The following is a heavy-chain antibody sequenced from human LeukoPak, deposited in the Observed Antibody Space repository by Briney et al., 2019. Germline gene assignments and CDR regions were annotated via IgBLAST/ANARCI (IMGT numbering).Heavy chain of an antibody. J-gene: IGHJ4*02. Sequence: GGSLRLSCTAFEFTFSAFGMHWVRQAPGKGLEWVAVIWYNGSRKYYADSVKGRFTISRDNSQNTLYLHMNNLRAEDTAVYYCAKDLSASVDWSMDYWGQGTLVTVSS. D-gene: IGHD3/OR15-3a*01. CDR1: EFTFSAFG. V-gene: IGHV3-33*06. CDR3: AKDLSASVDWSMDY. CDR2: IWYNGSRK.